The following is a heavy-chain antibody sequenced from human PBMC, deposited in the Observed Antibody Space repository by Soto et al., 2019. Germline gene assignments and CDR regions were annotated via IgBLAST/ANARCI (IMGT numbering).Heavy chain of an antibody. D-gene: IGHD3-3*01. V-gene: IGHV1-69*13. CDR1: GGILRNYI. J-gene: IGHJ4*02. CDR2: FIPLSGTA. CDR3: AAVPVLRFLKWLPAYFDY. Sequence: SVKVSCKASGGILRNYIINWVRQAPGQGLEWVGDFIPLSGTAKYAQRFQDRVTLNADAATNTAYMELSSLRSEDTAVYYCAAVPVLRFLKWLPAYFDYWGQGTLVTVSS.